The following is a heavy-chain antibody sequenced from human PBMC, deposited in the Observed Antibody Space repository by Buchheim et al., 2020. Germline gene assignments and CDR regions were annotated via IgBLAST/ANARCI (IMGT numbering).Heavy chain of an antibody. CDR1: GFSLSTSGVG. J-gene: IGHJ5*02. D-gene: IGHD3-22*01. CDR2: IYWNDDK. V-gene: IGHV2-5*01. CDR3: AHREVIGSFRYYYDSSGYTWFDP. Sequence: QITLKESGPTLVKPTQTLTLTCTFSGFSLSTSGVGVGWIRQPPGKALEWLALIYWNDDKRYSPSLKSRLTITKDTSKNQVVLTMTNMDPVDTATYYCAHREVIGSFRYYYDSSGYTWFDPWGQGTL.